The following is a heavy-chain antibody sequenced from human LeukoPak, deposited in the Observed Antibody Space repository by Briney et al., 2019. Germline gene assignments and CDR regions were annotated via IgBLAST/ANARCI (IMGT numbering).Heavy chain of an antibody. Sequence: SQTLSLTCTVSGGSISSGGYYWSWIRQHPGKGLEWIGYIYYSGSTYYNPSLKSRVTISVDTSKNQFSLKLSSVTAADTAVYYCARDSLEDIAAAGSAYYYYYGMDVWGQGTTVTVSS. V-gene: IGHV4-31*03. CDR1: GGSISSGGYY. D-gene: IGHD6-13*01. J-gene: IGHJ6*02. CDR3: ARDSLEDIAAAGSAYYYYYGMDV. CDR2: IYYSGST.